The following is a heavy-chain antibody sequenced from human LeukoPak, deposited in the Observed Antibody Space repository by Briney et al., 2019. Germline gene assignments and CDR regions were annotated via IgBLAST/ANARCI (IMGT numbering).Heavy chain of an antibody. CDR1: GFTFDDYA. V-gene: IGHV3-43*02. D-gene: IGHD6-19*01. J-gene: IGHJ4*02. Sequence: GGSLRLSCAASGFTFDDYAMHWVCQAPGKGLEWVSLFSGDGGSTYYADSVKGRFTISRDNSKNSLYLQMNSLRTEDTALYYCAKDKELLQWLVRPYYFDYWGQGTLVTVSS. CDR2: FSGDGGST. CDR3: AKDKELLQWLVRPYYFDY.